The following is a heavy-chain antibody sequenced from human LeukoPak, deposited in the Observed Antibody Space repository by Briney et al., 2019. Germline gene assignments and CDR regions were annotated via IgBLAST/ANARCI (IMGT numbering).Heavy chain of an antibody. CDR2: ISAYNGNT. D-gene: IGHD2-2*01. CDR3: ARDEPPGYCSSTSCPEDWSDP. Sequence: ASVKVSCKASGYTFTSYGISWVRQAPGQGLEWMGWISAYNGNTNYAQKLQGRVTMTTDTSTSTAYMELRSLRSDDTAVYYCARDEPPGYCSSTSCPEDWSDPWGQGTLVTVSS. J-gene: IGHJ5*02. V-gene: IGHV1-18*01. CDR1: GYTFTSYG.